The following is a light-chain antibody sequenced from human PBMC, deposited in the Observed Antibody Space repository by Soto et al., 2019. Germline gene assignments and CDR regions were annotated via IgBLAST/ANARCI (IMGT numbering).Light chain of an antibody. CDR1: QSVRNN. CDR3: QQHNNWPPIT. CDR2: YAS. J-gene: IGKJ5*01. Sequence: EKMMTQSPATLSVSPGERATLSCRASQSVRNNLAWYQQKPGQAPRLLIYYASTRATGIPARFSGSGSGTEFTLTISSLQSEDFALYYCQQHNNWPPITFGQGTRLEIK. V-gene: IGKV3-15*01.